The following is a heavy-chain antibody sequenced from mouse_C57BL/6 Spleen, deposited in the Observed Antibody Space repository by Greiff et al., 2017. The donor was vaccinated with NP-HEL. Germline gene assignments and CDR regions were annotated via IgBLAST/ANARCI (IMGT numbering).Heavy chain of an antibody. V-gene: IGHV5-4*01. CDR2: ISDGGSYT. CDR1: GFTFSSYA. J-gene: IGHJ2*01. Sequence: EVNLVESGGGLVKPGGSLKLSCAASGFTFSSYAMSWVRQTPEKRLEWVATISDGGSYTYYPDNVKGRFTISRDNAKNNLYLQMSHLKSEDTAMYYCARDSITTVIPFDYWGQGTTLTVSS. D-gene: IGHD1-1*01. CDR3: ARDSITTVIPFDY.